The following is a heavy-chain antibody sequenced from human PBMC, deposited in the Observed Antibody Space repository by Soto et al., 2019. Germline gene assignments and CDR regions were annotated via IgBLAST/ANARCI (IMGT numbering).Heavy chain of an antibody. V-gene: IGHV3-23*01. CDR1: GFTFSSYV. CDR2: MSGSGGST. CDR3: AKDQHDYGDYASSDH. D-gene: IGHD4-17*01. Sequence: EVQLLESGGGLVQPGGSLRLSCAASGFTFSSYVMSWVRKAAGKGLEWVSAMSGSGGSTYYADSVKGRFTISRDNSKNTLDLQMNSLRVKDTPVYYCAKDQHDYGDYASSDHWGQERLLTVSS. J-gene: IGHJ4*02.